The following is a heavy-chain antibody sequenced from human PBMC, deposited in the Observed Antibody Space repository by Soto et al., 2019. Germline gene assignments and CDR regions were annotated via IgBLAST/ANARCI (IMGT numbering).Heavy chain of an antibody. CDR1: EFKFSSFE. CDR2: ISSSGGTI. CDR3: ARVSRIPVQGMDV. Sequence: GGSLRHSWGASEFKFSSFEMNLVRQDPGKGLEWVSYISSSGGTIYYADSVKGRFTISKDSAKNSLCLQMNSLRADDTGVYYCARVSRIPVQGMDVWGQGTSVNVSS. V-gene: IGHV3-48*03. D-gene: IGHD2-21*01. J-gene: IGHJ6*02.